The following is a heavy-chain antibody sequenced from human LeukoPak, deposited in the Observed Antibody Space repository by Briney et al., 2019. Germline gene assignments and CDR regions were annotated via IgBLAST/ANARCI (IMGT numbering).Heavy chain of an antibody. J-gene: IGHJ6*03. Sequence: GGSLRLSCAASGFTFSSYSMNWVRQAPGKGLEWVSYISSSSSTIYYADSVKGRFTISRDNAKNSLYLQMDSLRAEDTAVYYCAKDYYPQYSGYDYNYYYYMDVWGKGTTVTISS. CDR3: AKDYYPQYSGYDYNYYYYMDV. CDR1: GFTFSSYS. CDR2: ISSSSSTI. V-gene: IGHV3-48*01. D-gene: IGHD5-12*01.